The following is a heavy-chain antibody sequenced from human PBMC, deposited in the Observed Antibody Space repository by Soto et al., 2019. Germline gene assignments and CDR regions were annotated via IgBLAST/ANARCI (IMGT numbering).Heavy chain of an antibody. CDR3: AKDRYYYDSSGYYYGGGFDY. J-gene: IGHJ4*02. D-gene: IGHD3-22*01. CDR2: ISYDGSNK. V-gene: IGHV3-30*18. Sequence: VAVISYDGSNKYYADSVKGRFTISRDNSKNTLYLQMNSLRAEDTAVYYCAKDRYYYDSSGYYYGGGFDYWGQGTLVTVSS.